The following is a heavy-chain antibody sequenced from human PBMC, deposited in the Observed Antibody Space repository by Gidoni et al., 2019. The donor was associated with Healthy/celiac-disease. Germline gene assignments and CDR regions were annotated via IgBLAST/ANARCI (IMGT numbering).Heavy chain of an antibody. V-gene: IGHV4-39*07. CDR1: GGSISSSSYY. Sequence: QLQLQEWGPGLVKPSETLSLTCTVSGGSISSSSYYWGWIRQPPGKGLEGIGSIYYSGSTYYNPSLKSRVTISVDTSKNQFSLKLSCVTAADTAVYYCGRISRIPDYYDGMDVWGQGTTVTVSS. J-gene: IGHJ6*02. CDR3: GRISRIPDYYDGMDV. CDR2: IYYSGST.